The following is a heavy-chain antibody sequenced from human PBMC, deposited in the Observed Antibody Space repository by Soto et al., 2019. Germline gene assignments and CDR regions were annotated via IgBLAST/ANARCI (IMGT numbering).Heavy chain of an antibody. J-gene: IGHJ4*02. V-gene: IGHV4-31*03. CDR1: GGSISSLGYY. CDR2: IYYSGST. Sequence: SETLSVTCTVSGGSISSLGYYCIWISQHPGKGLEWIGYIYYSGSTYYNPSLKSRVTISVDTSKNQFSLKLSSVTAADTAIYYCVRSVILSGGSYQRLIRLHYFDTWGPGTLVTVSS. D-gene: IGHD3-9*01. CDR3: VRSVILSGGSYQRLIRLHYFDT.